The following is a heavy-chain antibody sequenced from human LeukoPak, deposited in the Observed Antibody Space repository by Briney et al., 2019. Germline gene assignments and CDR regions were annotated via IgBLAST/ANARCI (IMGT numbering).Heavy chain of an antibody. V-gene: IGHV4-59*08. CDR1: GGSISSYY. CDR2: IYYSGST. J-gene: IGHJ6*02. D-gene: IGHD5-18*01. Sequence: SETLSLTCTVSGGSISSYYWSWIRQPPGKGLEWIGYIYYSGSTNYNPSLKSRVTISVDTSKNQFSLKLSSVTAADTAVYYCARLPGYSYGSGYYYNGMDVWGQGTTVTVSS. CDR3: ARLPGYSYGSGYYYNGMDV.